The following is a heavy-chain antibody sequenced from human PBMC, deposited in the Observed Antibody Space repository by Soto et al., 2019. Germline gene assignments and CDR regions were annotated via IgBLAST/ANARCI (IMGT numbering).Heavy chain of an antibody. D-gene: IGHD2-15*01. CDR3: ARDPGGCGGSGLVGFDY. Sequence: QVQLVQSGAEVKKPGASVKVSCKASGYTFTGYYMHWVRQAPGQGLEWMGWINPNSGGTNYAQKFQARVTMTRDTSNSTTYMELRRLRSDDTAVYYWARDPGGCGGSGLVGFDYWGQGTLVTVSS. CDR2: INPNSGGT. CDR1: GYTFTGYY. V-gene: IGHV1-2*02. J-gene: IGHJ4*02.